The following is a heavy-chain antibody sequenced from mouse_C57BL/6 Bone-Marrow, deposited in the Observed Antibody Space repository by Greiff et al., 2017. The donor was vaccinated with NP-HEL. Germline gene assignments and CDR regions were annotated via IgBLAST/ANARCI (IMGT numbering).Heavy chain of an antibody. J-gene: IGHJ1*03. CDR3: ARFGPPYYYGSSYWYFDV. CDR2: IDPNSGGT. Sequence: QVQLKQPGAELVKPGASVKLSCKASGYTFTSYWMHWVKQRPGRGLEWIGRIDPNSGGTKYNEKFKSKATLTVDKPSSTAYMQLSSLTSEDSAVYYCARFGPPYYYGSSYWYFDVWGTGTTVTVSS. V-gene: IGHV1-72*01. CDR1: GYTFTSYW. D-gene: IGHD1-1*01.